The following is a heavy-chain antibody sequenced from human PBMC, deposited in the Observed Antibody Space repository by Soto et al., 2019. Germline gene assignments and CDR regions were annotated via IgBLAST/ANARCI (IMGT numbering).Heavy chain of an antibody. Sequence: QVQLQESGPRLVKPSGTLSLTCAVYGGSLSSCNWWSWVRQPPGKGLEWIGEIYRYGSTSYNPSLKCRVTIAVDKSKKQISLKMTSLTAADTAVYFCSGGGRPGQIDWFDPWGQGILVTVSS. CDR1: GGSLSSCNW. V-gene: IGHV4-4*02. J-gene: IGHJ5*02. CDR3: SGGGRPGQIDWFDP. CDR2: IYRYGST. D-gene: IGHD2-21*01.